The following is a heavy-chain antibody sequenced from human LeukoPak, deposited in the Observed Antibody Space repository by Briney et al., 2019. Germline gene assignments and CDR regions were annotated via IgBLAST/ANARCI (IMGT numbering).Heavy chain of an antibody. V-gene: IGHV4-59*01. Sequence: SETLSLTCTVSGGSISRYYWSWIRQPPGKGLEWLGYIYYSGSTNYNPSLKIRVTISVDTSKNHFSLKLSSVTAADTAVYYCARAGQGDFWSGLRYFDYWGQGTLVTVSS. CDR1: GGSISRYY. J-gene: IGHJ4*02. CDR2: IYYSGST. CDR3: ARAGQGDFWSGLRYFDY. D-gene: IGHD3-3*01.